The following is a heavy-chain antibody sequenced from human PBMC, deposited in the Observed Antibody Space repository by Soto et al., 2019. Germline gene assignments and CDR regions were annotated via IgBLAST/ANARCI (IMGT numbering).Heavy chain of an antibody. CDR3: ARDPTYYDILTGYRPSGWFDP. Sequence: PSETLSLTCTVSGGSISSGGYYWSWIRQHPGKGLEWIGYIYYSGSTYYNPSLKSRVTISVDTSKNQFSLKLSSVTAADTAVYYCARDPTYYDILTGYRPSGWFDPWGQGTLVTVSS. V-gene: IGHV4-31*03. CDR1: GGSISSGGYY. CDR2: IYYSGST. J-gene: IGHJ5*02. D-gene: IGHD3-9*01.